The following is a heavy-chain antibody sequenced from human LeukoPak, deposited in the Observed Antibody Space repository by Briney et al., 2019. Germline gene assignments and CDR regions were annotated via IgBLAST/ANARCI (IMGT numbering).Heavy chain of an antibody. D-gene: IGHD1-7*01. Sequence: GGSLRLSCAASGFTFSSYSMNWVRQAPGKGLEWVSSISSSSSYIYYADSVKGRFTISRDNAKNSPYLQMNSLRAEDTAVYYCARESEDWNYDYWGQGTLVTVSS. V-gene: IGHV3-21*01. CDR2: ISSSSSYI. J-gene: IGHJ4*02. CDR1: GFTFSSYS. CDR3: ARESEDWNYDY.